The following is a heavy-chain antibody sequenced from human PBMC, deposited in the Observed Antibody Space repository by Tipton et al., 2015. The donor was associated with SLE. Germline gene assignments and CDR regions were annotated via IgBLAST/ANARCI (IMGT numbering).Heavy chain of an antibody. Sequence: TLSLTCAVSGYSISSDYSWGWIRQPPGKGLEWIGSLSHSGSTYYNQSLKSRVTISLDTSKNQFSLNLRSVTAADTAVYYCAREYSGSYYFYGLDVWGQGTAVTVSS. J-gene: IGHJ6*02. CDR2: LSHSGST. V-gene: IGHV4-38-2*01. CDR1: GYSISSDYS. D-gene: IGHD3-22*01. CDR3: AREYSGSYYFYGLDV.